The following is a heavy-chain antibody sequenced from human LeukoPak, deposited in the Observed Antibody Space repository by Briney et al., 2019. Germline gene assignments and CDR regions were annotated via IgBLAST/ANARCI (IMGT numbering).Heavy chain of an antibody. CDR3: ARGPQSLRSALDY. J-gene: IGHJ4*02. D-gene: IGHD5-24*01. V-gene: IGHV1-46*01. Sequence: ASVKVSCKASGYTFTGYYMHWVRQAPGQGLEWMGMINPSGGSTNYAQKFQGRVTMTRDTSTSTVHMELSSLRSEDTAVYYCARGPQSLRSALDYWGQGTLVTVSS. CDR1: GYTFTGYY. CDR2: INPSGGST.